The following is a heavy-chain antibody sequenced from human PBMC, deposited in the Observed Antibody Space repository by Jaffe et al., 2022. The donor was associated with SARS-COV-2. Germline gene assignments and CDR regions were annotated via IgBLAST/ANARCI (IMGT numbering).Heavy chain of an antibody. CDR1: GFTFSSYA. J-gene: IGHJ5*02. Sequence: EVQLLESGGGLVQPGGSLRLSCAASGFTFSSYAMSWVRQAPGKGLEWVSAISTSGGSTYYADSVKGRFTISRDNSKNTLYLQLNSLRAEDTAVYYCAKSLGVYPDHWFDPWGQGTLVTVSS. V-gene: IGHV3-23*01. D-gene: IGHD6-13*01. CDR2: ISTSGGST. CDR3: AKSLGVYPDHWFDP.